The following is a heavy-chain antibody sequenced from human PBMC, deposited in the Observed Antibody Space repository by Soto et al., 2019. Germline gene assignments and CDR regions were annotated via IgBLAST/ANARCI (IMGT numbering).Heavy chain of an antibody. Sequence: ASVKVSCKASGYTFTSYGISWVRQAPGQGLEWMGWISAYNGNTNYAQKLQGRVTMTTDTSTSTAYMELRSLRADDTAVYYCASGGGSDGSYANWFDPWGQGTLVTVSS. D-gene: IGHD1-26*01. CDR2: ISAYNGNT. V-gene: IGHV1-18*01. J-gene: IGHJ5*02. CDR3: ASGGGSDGSYANWFDP. CDR1: GYTFTSYG.